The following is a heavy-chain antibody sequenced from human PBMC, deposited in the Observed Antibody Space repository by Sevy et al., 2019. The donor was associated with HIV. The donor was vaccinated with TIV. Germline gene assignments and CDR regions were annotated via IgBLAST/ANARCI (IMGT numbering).Heavy chain of an antibody. Sequence: GGSLRLSCTASGFTFSDYWMSWVRQAPGKGREGVANIKQDGSDKHYGDSVKGRFTISRDNAKNSLYLQMNSLRAGDTAVYYCAGGVTTVTPFDYWGQGTLVTVSS. V-gene: IGHV3-7*01. D-gene: IGHD4-17*01. CDR3: AGGVTTVTPFDY. J-gene: IGHJ4*02. CDR1: GFTFSDYW. CDR2: IKQDGSDK.